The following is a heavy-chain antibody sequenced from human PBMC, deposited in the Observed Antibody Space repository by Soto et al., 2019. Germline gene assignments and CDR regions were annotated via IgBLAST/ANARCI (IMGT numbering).Heavy chain of an antibody. V-gene: IGHV3-21*01. CDR1: GFTFSSYS. J-gene: IGHJ6*02. D-gene: IGHD2-15*01. CDR3: ARDLKDCSGGSCYSGGYYYYYGMDV. CDR2: ISFSCIYI. Sequence: GGSLRLSCAASGFTFSSYSMNWVRQAPGKGLEWVSSISFSCIYIYYADSVKGRFTISRDNAKNSLYLQMNSLRAEDTAVYYCARDLKDCSGGSCYSGGYYYYYGMDVWGQGTTVTVSS.